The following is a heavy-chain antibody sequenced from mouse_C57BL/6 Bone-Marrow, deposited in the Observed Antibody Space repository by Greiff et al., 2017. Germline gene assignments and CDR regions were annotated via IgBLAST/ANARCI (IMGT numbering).Heavy chain of an antibody. V-gene: IGHV1-59*01. CDR3: ASRDYFDY. Sequence: QVQLQQPGAELVRPGTSVKLSCKASGYTFTSYWMHWVKQRPGQGLEWIGVIDPSDSYTNYNQKFKGKATLTVDTSSSTAYMQLSSLTSEDSAVYYCASRDYFDYGGQGTTLTVSA. J-gene: IGHJ2*01. CDR1: GYTFTSYW. D-gene: IGHD3-1*01. CDR2: IDPSDSYT.